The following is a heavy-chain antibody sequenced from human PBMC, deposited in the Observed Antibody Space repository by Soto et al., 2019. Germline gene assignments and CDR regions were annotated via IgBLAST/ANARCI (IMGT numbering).Heavy chain of an antibody. D-gene: IGHD1-1*01. CDR3: VRDWQLSP. CDR1: GYTLTNYG. V-gene: IGHV1-18*01. CDR2: ISGHNGNT. Sequence: VQLVQSGDEVKKTGASVKVSCRASGYTLTNYGISWVRQAPGQGLFWMGWISGHNGNTLYAQNVQGRLTLTIDTSSNPAYMELMSLKIADTARSSGVRDWQLSPWGQGTLVTVSS. J-gene: IGHJ5*02.